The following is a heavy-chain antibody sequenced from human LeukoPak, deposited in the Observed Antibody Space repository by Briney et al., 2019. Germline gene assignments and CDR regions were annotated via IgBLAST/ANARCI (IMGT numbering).Heavy chain of an antibody. CDR3: VKGFHFDW. J-gene: IGHJ4*02. CDR1: GFDFNIHD. CDR2: ISGSGTDT. V-gene: IGHV3-23*01. Sequence: GGSLRLSCVASGFDFNIHDMSWGRQAPGKGPEWVSSISGSGTDTYYTDSVKGRFTISRDTSKNTLYMQMNNLRVEDTAVYYCVKGFHFDWWGQGTLVTVSS.